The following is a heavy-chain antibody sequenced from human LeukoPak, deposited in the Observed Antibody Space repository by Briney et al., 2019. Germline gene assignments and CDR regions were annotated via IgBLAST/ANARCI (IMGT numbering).Heavy chain of an antibody. J-gene: IGHJ4*02. V-gene: IGHV3-66*01. CDR3: AREGRSIGYFDY. D-gene: IGHD3-10*01. CDR1: GFTVSSNC. Sequence: GGSLTLSCAASGFTVSSNCMSWVRQAPGKGLEWVSFIYSGGSTYYADSVKGRFTISRDNSKNTLYLQMNSLRAEDTAVYYCAREGRSIGYFDYWGQGTLVTVSS. CDR2: IYSGGST.